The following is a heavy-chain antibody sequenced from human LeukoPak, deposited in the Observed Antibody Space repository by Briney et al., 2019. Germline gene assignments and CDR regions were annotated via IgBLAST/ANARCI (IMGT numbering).Heavy chain of an antibody. J-gene: IGHJ6*02. V-gene: IGHV3-23*01. CDR1: RFTFSSYA. Sequence: PGGSLRLSCAASRFTFSSYAMSWVRQAPGKGLEWVSGISGSGGRRNYADSVKGRFTISRDNPKNTLYLQMNSLRAEDTAVYYCAKDMGDYGDYDYYGMDVWGQGTTVTVSS. CDR3: AKDMGDYGDYDYYGMDV. CDR2: ISGSGGRR. D-gene: IGHD4-17*01.